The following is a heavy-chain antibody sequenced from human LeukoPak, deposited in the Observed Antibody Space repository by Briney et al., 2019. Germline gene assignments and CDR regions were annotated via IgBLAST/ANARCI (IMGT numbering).Heavy chain of an antibody. CDR1: GFTFSNYA. V-gene: IGHV3-23*01. Sequence: GGSLRLSCAASGFTFSNYAMSWVRQAPGKGLEWVSGISGSGGSTDYADSVKGRFTISRDNSKNTLYLQMNSLRAGDTAVYYCAKGSSGWYTFSWFDPWGQGTLVTVSP. CDR2: ISGSGGST. CDR3: AKGSSGWYTFSWFDP. J-gene: IGHJ5*02. D-gene: IGHD6-19*01.